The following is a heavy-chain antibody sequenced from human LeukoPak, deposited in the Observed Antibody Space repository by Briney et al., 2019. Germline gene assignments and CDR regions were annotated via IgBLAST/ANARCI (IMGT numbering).Heavy chain of an antibody. CDR1: GFTFSSFW. D-gene: IGHD4-17*01. CDR3: ARDRYGDYPFDS. V-gene: IGHV3-7*01. Sequence: GGSLRLSCAASGFTFSSFWMSWVRQAPGKGLEWVANIKQDGSETYYVDSVKGRFTISRDNAKNSLYLQMNNLRDEDTAVYYCARDRYGDYPFDSWGQGTLVTVSS. CDR2: IKQDGSET. J-gene: IGHJ4*02.